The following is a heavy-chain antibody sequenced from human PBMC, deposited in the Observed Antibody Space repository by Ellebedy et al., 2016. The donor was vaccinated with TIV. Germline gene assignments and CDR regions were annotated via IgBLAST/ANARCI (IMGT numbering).Heavy chain of an antibody. D-gene: IGHD2-2*01. Sequence: GGSLRLXXVVSGFTFSCCGMSWVRQAPGKGLEWVSAISGSGGSTYYADSVKGRFTISRDNSKNTLYLQMNSLRAEDTAVYYCAKIPGGYCSSTSCSWGQGTLVTVSS. V-gene: IGHV3-23*01. J-gene: IGHJ5*02. CDR2: ISGSGGST. CDR1: GFTFSCCG. CDR3: AKIPGGYCSSTSCS.